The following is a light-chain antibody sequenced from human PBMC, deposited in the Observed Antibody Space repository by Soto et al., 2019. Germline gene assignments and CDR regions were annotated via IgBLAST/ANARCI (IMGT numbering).Light chain of an antibody. CDR3: QQSFVASPT. CDR1: QNVRSY. J-gene: IGKJ1*01. V-gene: IGKV1-39*01. CDR2: EST. Sequence: DIHMTQSPSSLSASVGDTIIITCRASQNVRSYLNWYQQKSGRAPNLLIYESTNLESGVPSRFSGNGFGTDFTLTISSLHPEDFATYYCQQSFVASPTFGRGTKVEI.